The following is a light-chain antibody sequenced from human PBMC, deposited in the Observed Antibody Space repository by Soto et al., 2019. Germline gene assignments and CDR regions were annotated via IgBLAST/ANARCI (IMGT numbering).Light chain of an antibody. CDR3: QQRRDWPRT. CDR1: QNLNSY. CDR2: DAS. V-gene: IGKV3-11*01. Sequence: EIVLTQSPATLSLSPGERATLSCRASQNLNSYLVWYQQKPGQAPRLLLYDASSRANGVPARFSGSGSETAFTLTISSLQPEDFAVYYCQQRRDWPRTFGGGTKVE. J-gene: IGKJ4*02.